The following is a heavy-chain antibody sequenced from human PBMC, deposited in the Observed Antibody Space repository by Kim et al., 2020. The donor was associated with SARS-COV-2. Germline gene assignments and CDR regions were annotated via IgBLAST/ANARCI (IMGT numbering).Heavy chain of an antibody. CDR2: INTNTGNP. CDR1: GYTFTSYA. Sequence: ASVKVSCKASGYTFTSYAMNWVRQAPGQGLEWMGWINTNTGNPTYAQGFTGRFVFSLDTSVSTAYLQISSLKAEDTAVYYCARDGSSGYDLRDYYYGMDVWGQGTTVTVSS. CDR3: ARDGSSGYDLRDYYYGMDV. D-gene: IGHD5-12*01. J-gene: IGHJ6*02. V-gene: IGHV7-4-1*02.